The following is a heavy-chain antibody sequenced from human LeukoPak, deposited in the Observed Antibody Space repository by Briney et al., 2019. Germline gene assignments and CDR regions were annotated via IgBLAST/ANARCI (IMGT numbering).Heavy chain of an antibody. V-gene: IGHV4-31*03. D-gene: IGHD3-3*01. CDR1: GGSISSGGYY. CDR2: IYYSGST. Sequence: SQTLSLTCTVSGGSISSGGYYWSWIRQHPGKGLEWIGYIYYSGSTYYNPSLKSRVTISVDTSKNQFSLKLSSVTAADTAVYYCARRASTIFGVVTASDYYYYGMDVWGQGTTVTVSS. J-gene: IGHJ6*02. CDR3: ARRASTIFGVVTASDYYYYGMDV.